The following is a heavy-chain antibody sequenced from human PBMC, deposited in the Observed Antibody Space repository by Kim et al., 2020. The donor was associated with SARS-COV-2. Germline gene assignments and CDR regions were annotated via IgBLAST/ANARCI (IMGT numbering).Heavy chain of an antibody. CDR3: ARHGGVGTTSSDAFDI. V-gene: IGHV4-39*01. J-gene: IGHJ3*02. CDR2: IYYSGST. D-gene: IGHD1-26*01. Sequence: SETLSLTCTVSGGSISSSSYYWGWIRQPPGKGLEWIGSIYYSGSTYYNPSLKSRVTISVDTSKNQFSLKLSSVTAADTAVDYCARHGGVGTTSSDAFDIWGQGTMVTVSS. CDR1: GGSISSSSYY.